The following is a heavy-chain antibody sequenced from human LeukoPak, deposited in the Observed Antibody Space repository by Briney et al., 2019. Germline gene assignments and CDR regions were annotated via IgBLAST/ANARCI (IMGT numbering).Heavy chain of an antibody. D-gene: IGHD2-21*01. CDR2: INPSGGST. J-gene: IGHJ4*02. CDR1: GYTFASYY. Sequence: ASVKVSCKASGYTFASYYMHWVRQAPGQGLEWMGIINPSGGSTSYAQKFQGRVTMTRDMSTSTVYMELSSLRSEDTAVYYCARDPEIGYYFDYWGQGTLVTVSS. CDR3: ARDPEIGYYFDY. V-gene: IGHV1-46*01.